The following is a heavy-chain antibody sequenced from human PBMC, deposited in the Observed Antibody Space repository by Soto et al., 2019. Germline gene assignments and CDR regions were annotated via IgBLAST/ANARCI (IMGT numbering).Heavy chain of an antibody. CDR3: ARSYSSSWCEFDY. V-gene: IGHV1-46*01. CDR2: INPSGGST. J-gene: IGHJ4*02. CDR1: GYTFTSYY. Sequence: QVQLVQSGAEVKKPGASVTVSCKASGYTFTSYYMHWVRQAPGQGLAWMGIINPSGGSTSSAQKSQGRDTMTRDTSTSSVYMKQSSLRTKDAAVYYCARSYSSSWCEFDYWFEGSLVTVTS. D-gene: IGHD6-13*01.